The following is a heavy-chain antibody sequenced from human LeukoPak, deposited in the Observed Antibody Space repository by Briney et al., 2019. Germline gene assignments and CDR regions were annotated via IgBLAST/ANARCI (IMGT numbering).Heavy chain of an antibody. CDR3: ARHSPLTGHDY. J-gene: IGHJ4*02. Sequence: SQTLSLTCTVSGGSISTYYWTWIRQPPGKGLEWIGYIYYSGSTNYNPSLKSRVTISVDTSKNQFSLKLSSVTAADTAVYYCARHSPLTGHDYWGQGTLVTVSS. D-gene: IGHD3-9*01. CDR2: IYYSGST. CDR1: GGSISTYY. V-gene: IGHV4-59*08.